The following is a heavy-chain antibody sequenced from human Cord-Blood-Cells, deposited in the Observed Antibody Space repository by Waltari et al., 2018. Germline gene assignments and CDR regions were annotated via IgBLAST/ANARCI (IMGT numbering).Heavy chain of an antibody. CDR2: IKQDGSEK. Sequence: EVQLVESGGGLVQPGGSLRLSCAASGFTFSSYWMSWVRQAPGKGLEWVANIKQDGSEKYYVDSVKGRFTISRDNAKNSLYLQMNSLRAEDTAVYYCAREGSSWPTYFDYWGQGTLVTVSS. V-gene: IGHV3-7*01. CDR3: AREGSSWPTYFDY. CDR1: GFTFSSYW. D-gene: IGHD6-13*01. J-gene: IGHJ4*02.